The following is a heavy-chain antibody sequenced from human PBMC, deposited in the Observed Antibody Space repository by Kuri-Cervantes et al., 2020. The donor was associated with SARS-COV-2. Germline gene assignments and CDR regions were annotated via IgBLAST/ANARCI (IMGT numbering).Heavy chain of an antibody. CDR1: GYTLTELS. Sequence: ASVKVSCKVSGYTLTELSMHWVRQAPGKGLEWMGGFDPEDGETIYAQKLQGRVTMTTDTSTSTAYMELRSLRSDDTAVYYCARSVREYDFWSGYPNWFDPWGQGTLVTVSS. J-gene: IGHJ5*02. V-gene: IGHV1-24*01. D-gene: IGHD3-3*01. CDR3: ARSVREYDFWSGYPNWFDP. CDR2: FDPEDGET.